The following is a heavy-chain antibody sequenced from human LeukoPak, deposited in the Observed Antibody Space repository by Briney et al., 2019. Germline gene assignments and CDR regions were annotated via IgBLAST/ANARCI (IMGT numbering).Heavy chain of an antibody. D-gene: IGHD1-1*01. CDR3: ARGPTISETGYFDF. CDR1: GGSFSRY. CDR2: IVHRSDT. Sequence: SETLSLTCAVYGGSFSRYWSWFRQSPGEGVEWIAGIVHRSDTNYNPSVKSRVTISVDTSKNQFSLKVRSLSAADTAVYYCARGPTISETGYFDFWGQGTLVTVSS. J-gene: IGHJ4*03. V-gene: IGHV4-34*01.